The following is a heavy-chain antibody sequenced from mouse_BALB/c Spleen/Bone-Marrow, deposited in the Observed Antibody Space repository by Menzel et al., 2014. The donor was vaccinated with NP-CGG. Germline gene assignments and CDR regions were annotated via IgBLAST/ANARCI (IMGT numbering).Heavy chain of an antibody. V-gene: IGHV5-6-3*01. D-gene: IGHD1-1*01. J-gene: IGHJ1*01. CDR3: ARVYGWYFDV. CDR1: GFTFSSYG. CDR2: INNNGGST. Sequence: VQLKESGGGLVQPGGSLKLSCVASGFTFSSYGMSRVRQTPDKRLELVATINNNGGSTYSPDSVKGQFTISRDNAKNTLYPQMSSLKSEDTAMYYCARVYGWYFDVWGAGTTVTVSS.